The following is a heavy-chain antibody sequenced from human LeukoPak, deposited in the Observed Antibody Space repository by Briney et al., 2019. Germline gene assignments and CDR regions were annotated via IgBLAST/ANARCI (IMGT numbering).Heavy chain of an antibody. J-gene: IGHJ4*02. CDR1: GFTFSRYA. V-gene: IGHV3-23*01. D-gene: IGHD3-22*01. CDR3: AKEATDNSGYYFDY. CDR2: ISGSGGRT. Sequence: GGSLRLSCAASGFTFSRYAMSWVRQAPGEGLEWVSAISGSGGRTYYADSVKGRFTFSRDNSKNTLYLQMNSLRAEDTAVYYCAKEATDNSGYYFDYWGQGTLVTVSS.